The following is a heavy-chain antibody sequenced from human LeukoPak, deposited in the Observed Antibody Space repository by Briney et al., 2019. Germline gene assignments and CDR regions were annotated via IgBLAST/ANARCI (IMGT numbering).Heavy chain of an antibody. CDR2: MNPNSGNT. CDR3: ARVRFYYDFWNGEGAEFDY. D-gene: IGHD3-3*01. V-gene: IGHV1-8*01. Sequence: ASVKVSCNTSGYTFSSYDVIWVRLAPGQGLEWMGWMNPNSGNTGYAQKFQGRVTMTGDTSISTAYMELSSLISDDTAVYYCARVRFYYDFWNGEGAEFDYWGQGTLVTVSS. J-gene: IGHJ4*02. CDR1: GYTFSSYD.